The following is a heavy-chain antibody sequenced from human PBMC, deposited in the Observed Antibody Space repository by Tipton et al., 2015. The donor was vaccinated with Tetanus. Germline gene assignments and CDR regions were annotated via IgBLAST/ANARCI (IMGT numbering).Heavy chain of an antibody. CDR2: ISPTGDET. Sequence: SLRLSCAASGFTFSSYWMSWVRQAPGKGLEWVSAISPTGDETYYADSVKGRFTISRDNSKNTLILQMNSLRAEDTAVYFCAKFLVVITQGYYHTMDVWGQGTTVTVSS. CDR1: GFTFSSYW. J-gene: IGHJ6*02. CDR3: AKFLVVITQGYYHTMDV. D-gene: IGHD3-9*01. V-gene: IGHV3-23*01.